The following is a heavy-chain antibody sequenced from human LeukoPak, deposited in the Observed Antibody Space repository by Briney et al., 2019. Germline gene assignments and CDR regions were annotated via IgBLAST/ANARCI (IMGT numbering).Heavy chain of an antibody. CDR1: GFTFSSNY. D-gene: IGHD3-22*01. CDR3: ARERPNYYDSSPYYFDY. CDR2: IYSGGST. J-gene: IGHJ4*02. V-gene: IGHV3-53*01. Sequence: GGSLRLSCAASGFTFSSNYMSWVRQAPGKGLEWVSVIYSGGSTYYADSVKGRFTISRDNSKNTLYLQMNSLRAEDTAVYYCARERPNYYDSSPYYFDYWGQGTLVTVSS.